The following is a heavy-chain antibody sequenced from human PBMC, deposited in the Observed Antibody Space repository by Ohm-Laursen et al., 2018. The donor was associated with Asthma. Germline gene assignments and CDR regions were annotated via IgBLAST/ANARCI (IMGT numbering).Heavy chain of an antibody. Sequence: SLRLSCSASGFTFSDYYMSWIRQAPGKGLEWISYISTSGSTIYYADSVRGRFTISRDNAKNSLYLHMNSLRDEDTAVYYCARAWGGFDYWGQGTLVTVSS. J-gene: IGHJ4*02. CDR2: ISTSGSTI. CDR1: GFTFSDYY. V-gene: IGHV3-11*04. D-gene: IGHD7-27*01. CDR3: ARAWGGFDY.